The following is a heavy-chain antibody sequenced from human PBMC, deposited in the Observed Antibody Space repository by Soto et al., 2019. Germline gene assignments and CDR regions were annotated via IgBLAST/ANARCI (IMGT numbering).Heavy chain of an antibody. J-gene: IGHJ6*02. V-gene: IGHV4-59*01. D-gene: IGHD2-15*01. CDR3: ARNPCGGSGGSCYSGGYYYYYNGMDV. CDR2: IYYSGST. CDR1: GGSISSYY. Sequence: QVQLQESGPGLVKPSETLSLTCTVSGGSISSYYWSWIRQPPGKGLEWIGYIYYSGSTNYNPSLKSRVTISVDTSKNQFSLKLISVTAADTAVYYCARNPCGGSGGSCYSGGYYYYYNGMDVWGQGTTVTVSS.